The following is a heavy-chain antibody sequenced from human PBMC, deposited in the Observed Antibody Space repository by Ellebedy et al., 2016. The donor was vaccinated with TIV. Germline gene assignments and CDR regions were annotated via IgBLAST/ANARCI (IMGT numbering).Heavy chain of an antibody. CDR2: ISGSGGST. V-gene: IGHV3-23*01. Sequence: GESLKISXAASGFTFSSYAMSWVRQAPGKGLEWVSAISGSGGSTYYADSVKGRFTISRDNSKNTLYLQMNSLRAEDTAVYYCAKDEDIFGVVIGNYWGQGTLVTVSS. D-gene: IGHD3-3*02. J-gene: IGHJ4*02. CDR1: GFTFSSYA. CDR3: AKDEDIFGVVIGNY.